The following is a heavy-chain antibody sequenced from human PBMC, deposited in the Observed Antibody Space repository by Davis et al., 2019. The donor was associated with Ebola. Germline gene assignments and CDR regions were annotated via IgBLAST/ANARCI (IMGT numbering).Heavy chain of an antibody. Sequence: GESLKISCAASGFSFSSYWMHWVRQAPGKGLVWVSRIKTDGSSTGYGDSVQGRFTISGDNAKNTLYLQMNDLRAEDTAVYYCAREGRVFGCDYWGQGALVTVSS. CDR3: AREGRVFGCDY. CDR1: GFSFSSYW. V-gene: IGHV3-74*01. D-gene: IGHD3-3*01. CDR2: IKTDGSST. J-gene: IGHJ4*02.